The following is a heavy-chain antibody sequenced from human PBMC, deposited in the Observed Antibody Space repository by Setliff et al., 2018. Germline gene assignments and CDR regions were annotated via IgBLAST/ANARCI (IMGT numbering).Heavy chain of an antibody. CDR1: GGSVNDYY. D-gene: IGHD3-10*01. J-gene: IGHJ5*02. CDR2: MYHSGST. CDR3: ARDPGFRSGTWSLDL. Sequence: PSETLSLTCTVSGGSVNDYYWGWIRQPPGKGLEWIGSMYHSGSTYYSPSLESRVTISVDMSKNHLSLKLSSVTAADTAVYYCARDPGFRSGTWSLDLWGQGTQVTVS. V-gene: IGHV4-38-2*02.